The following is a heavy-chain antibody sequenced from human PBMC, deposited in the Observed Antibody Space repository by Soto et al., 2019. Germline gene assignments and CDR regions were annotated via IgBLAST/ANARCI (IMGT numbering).Heavy chain of an antibody. Sequence: QVQLVQSGAEVKKPGASVKVSCKASGYTFTSYGISWVRQAPGQGLEWMGWISAYNGNTNYAQKLQGRVTLTTDTSTIAAYVELRSLRSDDTAVYYCARDLAVGLVDYWGQGTLVSVSS. CDR3: ARDLAVGLVDY. V-gene: IGHV1-18*01. CDR2: ISAYNGNT. J-gene: IGHJ4*02. D-gene: IGHD6-19*01. CDR1: GYTFTSYG.